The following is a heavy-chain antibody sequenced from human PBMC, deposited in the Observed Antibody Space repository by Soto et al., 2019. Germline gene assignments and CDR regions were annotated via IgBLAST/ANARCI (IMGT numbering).Heavy chain of an antibody. CDR3: ASGGYFPYFDS. Sequence: GESLKISCTGSGDTFTSHWIGWFRHIPGKGREWMGIIYPADFDTRYSPSFQGQATISADKSTSTVYLHWGSLKASDSAMYYCASGGYFPYFDSWGQGTLVTVSS. V-gene: IGHV5-51*01. J-gene: IGHJ4*02. D-gene: IGHD5-12*01. CDR1: GDTFTSHW. CDR2: IYPADFDT.